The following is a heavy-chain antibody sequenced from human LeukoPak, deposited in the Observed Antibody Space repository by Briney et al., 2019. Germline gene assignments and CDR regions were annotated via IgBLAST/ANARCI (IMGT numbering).Heavy chain of an antibody. V-gene: IGHV3-23*01. J-gene: IGHJ4*02. CDR3: ATLGYCSGGSCVFEY. D-gene: IGHD2-15*01. CDR1: GFTFSSYA. Sequence: GGSLRLSCAASGFTFSSYAMSWVRQAPEKGLEWVSAISGSGGSTYYADSVKGRFTISRDNSKNTLYLQMNSMRAEDTAVYYCATLGYCSGGSCVFEYWGQGTLVTVSS. CDR2: ISGSGGST.